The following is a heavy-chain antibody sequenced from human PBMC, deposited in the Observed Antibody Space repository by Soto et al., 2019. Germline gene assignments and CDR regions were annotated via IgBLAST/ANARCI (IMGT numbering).Heavy chain of an antibody. CDR1: GFTFSAYD. D-gene: IGHD6-19*01. CDR3: ARKDSGFDY. CDR2: IDTDGDT. Sequence: EVQLVESGGGLVQPGGSLRLSCAASGFTFSAYDMHWVRQATGKGLEWVSGIDTDGDTYDPGSVKGRFTISSENAKNSLYLQMNSLRAGDTAVYYCARKDSGFDYWGQGTLVTVSS. J-gene: IGHJ4*02. V-gene: IGHV3-13*01.